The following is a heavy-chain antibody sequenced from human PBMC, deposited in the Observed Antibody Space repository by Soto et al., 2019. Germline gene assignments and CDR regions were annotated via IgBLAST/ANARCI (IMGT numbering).Heavy chain of an antibody. CDR1: GDSVSSNSAA. CDR2: TYYRSKWYN. D-gene: IGHD6-13*01. V-gene: IGHV6-1*01. Sequence: PSQTLSLTCAISGDSVSSNSAAWNWIRQSPSRGLEWLGRTYYRSKWYNDYAVSVKSRITINPDTSKNQFPLQLNSVTPEDTAVYYCAREAAAGSLGVSTSVSLVTSKVYYFDYWGQGTLVTVSS. J-gene: IGHJ4*02. CDR3: AREAAAGSLGVSTSVSLVTSKVYYFDY.